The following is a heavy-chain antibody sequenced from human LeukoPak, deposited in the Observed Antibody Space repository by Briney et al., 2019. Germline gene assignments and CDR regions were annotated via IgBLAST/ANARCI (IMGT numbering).Heavy chain of an antibody. CDR1: GFTFSSYA. CDR2: ISSNGGST. D-gene: IGHD6-19*01. V-gene: IGHV3-64*01. CDR3: ARAISVAGTIMLDY. Sequence: GGSLRLSCAASGFTFSSYAMHWVRQAPGKGLEYVSAISSNGGSTYYANSVMGRFTISRDNSKNTLYLQMGSLRAEDMAVYYCARAISVAGTIMLDYWGQGTLVTVSS. J-gene: IGHJ4*02.